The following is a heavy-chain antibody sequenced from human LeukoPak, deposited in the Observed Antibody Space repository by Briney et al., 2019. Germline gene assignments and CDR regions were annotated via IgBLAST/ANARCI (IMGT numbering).Heavy chain of an antibody. D-gene: IGHD1-26*01. V-gene: IGHV3-23*01. CDR3: ARGSNSGSFRPDF. Sequence: GGSLRLSCAVSGFTFVSHAMSWVRQAPGKGLEWVSGIRASDGSTYYADSVKGRFTSSRDNSKNTLYLQMNSLRAEDTAVYYCARGSNSGSFRPDFWGQGTLVTVSS. CDR2: IRASDGST. J-gene: IGHJ4*02. CDR1: GFTFVSHA.